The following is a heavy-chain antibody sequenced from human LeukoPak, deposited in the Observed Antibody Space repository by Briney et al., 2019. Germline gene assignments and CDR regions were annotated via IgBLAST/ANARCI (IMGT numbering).Heavy chain of an antibody. CDR2: IHHSGST. CDR1: GYSISSGYY. J-gene: IGHJ4*02. CDR3: ARVQSYAYGFDY. Sequence: MASETLSLTCTVSGYSISSGYYWGWIRQPPGKGLEWIGSIHHSGSTYYNPALKSRVTISVDTSKKQFSLNLRSVTAVDTAVYYCARVQSYAYGFDYWGQGTLVTVSS. D-gene: IGHD2-2*01. V-gene: IGHV4-38-2*02.